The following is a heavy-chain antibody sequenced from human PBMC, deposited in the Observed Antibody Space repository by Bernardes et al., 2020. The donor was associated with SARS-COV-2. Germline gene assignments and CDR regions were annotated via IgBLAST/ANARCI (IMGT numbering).Heavy chain of an antibody. Sequence: SVKVSCKASGGTFSNYAISWVRQAPGQGLEWMGGIIPIFGTPNSAQKFQARVTITADESTTTAYMELSSLRSDDTAVYYCATNGAPSTGTTRPLDYWGQGTLVTVSS. V-gene: IGHV1-69*13. CDR3: ATNGAPSTGTTRPLDY. D-gene: IGHD4-17*01. CDR2: IIPIFGTP. CDR1: GGTFSNYA. J-gene: IGHJ4*02.